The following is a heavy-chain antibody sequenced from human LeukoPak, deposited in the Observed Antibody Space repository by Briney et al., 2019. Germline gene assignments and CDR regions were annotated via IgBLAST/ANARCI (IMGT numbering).Heavy chain of an antibody. D-gene: IGHD3-10*01. CDR2: IYYSGST. J-gene: IGHJ4*02. V-gene: IGHV4-39*01. Sequence: SETLSLTCTVSGGSISRSSYYWGWIRKPPGKGLEWIATIYYSGSTYYNPSLKSRVTISADTSKNQFSLKLSSVTAADTAVYYCARLTSGHFDYWGQGTLVTVSS. CDR3: ARLTSGHFDY. CDR1: GGSISRSSYY.